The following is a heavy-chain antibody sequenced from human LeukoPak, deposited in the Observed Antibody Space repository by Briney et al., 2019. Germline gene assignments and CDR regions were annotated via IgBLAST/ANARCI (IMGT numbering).Heavy chain of an antibody. V-gene: IGHV3-23*01. D-gene: IGHD2-15*01. CDR3: AKPRIIGLGWAQFDY. Sequence: PGGSLRLSCAAFGFTFSSYAMTWVRQPPGKGLEWVASFDGNADGTYYADSVKGRCTISRDNSKNTLYLQMNSLRAEDTAIYYCAKPRIIGLGWAQFDYWGQGSLVTVSS. CDR1: GFTFSSYA. J-gene: IGHJ4*02. CDR2: FDGNADGT.